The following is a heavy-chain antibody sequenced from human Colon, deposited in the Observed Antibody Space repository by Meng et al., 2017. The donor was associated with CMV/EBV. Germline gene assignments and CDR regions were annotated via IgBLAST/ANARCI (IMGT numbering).Heavy chain of an antibody. CDR1: GFTFSSYA. D-gene: IGHD3-10*01. V-gene: IGHV3-21*01. CDR2: ITSDSNVI. CDR3: ARDPDHGHGGSGRCLDY. J-gene: IGHJ4*02. Sequence: GESLKISCAASGFTFSSYAMSWVRQAPGRGLEWVSFITSDSNVIRYVDSVKGRFSISRDNAKNSLYLQMNSLRAEDTALYYCARDPDHGHGGSGRCLDYWGQGTLVTVSS.